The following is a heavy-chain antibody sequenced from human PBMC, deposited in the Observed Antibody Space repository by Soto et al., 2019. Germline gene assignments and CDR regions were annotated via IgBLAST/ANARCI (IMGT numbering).Heavy chain of an antibody. D-gene: IGHD2-2*01. V-gene: IGHV3-64*01. CDR1: GFTFSSYA. Sequence: GGSLRLSCAASGFTFSSYAMHWVRQAPGKGLEYVSAISSNGGSTYYANSVKGRFTISRDNSKNTLYLQMGSLRAEDIAVYYCASSLNCSSTSCPFDYWGQGTLVTVSS. CDR2: ISSNGGST. J-gene: IGHJ4*02. CDR3: ASSLNCSSTSCPFDY.